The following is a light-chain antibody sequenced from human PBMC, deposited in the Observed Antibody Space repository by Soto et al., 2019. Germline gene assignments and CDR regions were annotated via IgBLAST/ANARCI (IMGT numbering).Light chain of an antibody. V-gene: IGLV2-23*01. CDR3: CSYAGGSTWV. J-gene: IGLJ3*02. Sequence: QSALTQPASVSGSPGQSITISCTGTSSDVGTYNLVSWYLQHPGKAPKLLIYEGGKRPSGVSTRFSGSKSGNTASLTISGLQAEDEADYYCCSYAGGSTWVFGGGTQLTVL. CDR1: SSDVGTYNL. CDR2: EGG.